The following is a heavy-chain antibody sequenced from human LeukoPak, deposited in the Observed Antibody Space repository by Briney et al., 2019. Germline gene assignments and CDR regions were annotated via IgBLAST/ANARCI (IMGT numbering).Heavy chain of an antibody. D-gene: IGHD5-18*01. CDR3: ARGRYSYGFASKATPVDY. J-gene: IGHJ4*02. Sequence: SETLSLTCAVYGGSFSGYYWSWIRQPPAKGLEWIGEINHSGSTNYNPSLKSRVTISVDTSKDQFSLKLSSVTAADTAVYYCARGRYSYGFASKATPVDYWGQGTLVTVSS. CDR1: GGSFSGYY. CDR2: INHSGST. V-gene: IGHV4-34*01.